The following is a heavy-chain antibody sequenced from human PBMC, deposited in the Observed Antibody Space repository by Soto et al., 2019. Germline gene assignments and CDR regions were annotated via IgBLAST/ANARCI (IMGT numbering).Heavy chain of an antibody. D-gene: IGHD2-21*02. V-gene: IGHV3-30*18. J-gene: IGHJ4*02. CDR1: RFTFSGYG. CDR2: ISYDGSNK. Sequence: QVQLVESGGGVVQPGRSLRLSCAASRFTFSGYGMHWVRQAPGKGLEWVAVISYDGSNKFYADSVKGRFTISRDNSKNTXYLQMNSLRREDTAVYYCAKGGRAYCGGDCRYYFDYWGQGTLVTVSS. CDR3: AKGGRAYCGGDCRYYFDY.